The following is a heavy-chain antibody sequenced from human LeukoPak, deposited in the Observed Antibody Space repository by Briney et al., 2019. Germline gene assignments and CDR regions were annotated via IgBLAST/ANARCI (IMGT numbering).Heavy chain of an antibody. D-gene: IGHD3-10*01. CDR3: AKDISSTLWFGELFPPHFDN. CDR2: ISWISGSI. CDR1: GFIFDDYA. Sequence: PGRGLRLLCAASGFIFDDYAMLWVRRAPGKGREGGSGISWISGSIGYADPVKGRFTISRDNAKNSLYLQMNSLRAEDTALYYCAKDISSTLWFGELFPPHFDNWGQGTLVTVSS. V-gene: IGHV3-9*01. J-gene: IGHJ4*02.